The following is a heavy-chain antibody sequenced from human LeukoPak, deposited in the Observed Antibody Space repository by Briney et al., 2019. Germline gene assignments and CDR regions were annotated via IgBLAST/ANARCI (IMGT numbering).Heavy chain of an antibody. Sequence: SETLSLTCAVYGGSFSGYYWSWIRQPPGKGLEWIGEINHSGSTNYNPSLKSRVSISVDTSKNQFSLKLSSVTAADTAVYYCARSGPSGYYSYWGQGTLVTVSS. CDR3: ARSGPSGYYSY. D-gene: IGHD3-22*01. CDR1: GGSFSGYY. CDR2: INHSGST. J-gene: IGHJ4*02. V-gene: IGHV4-34*01.